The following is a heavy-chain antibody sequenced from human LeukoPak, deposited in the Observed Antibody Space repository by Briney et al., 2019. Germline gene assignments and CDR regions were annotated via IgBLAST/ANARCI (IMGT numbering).Heavy chain of an antibody. CDR2: IYYSGST. V-gene: IGHV4-30-4*01. Sequence: SQTLSLTCTVSGGSISSGDYYWSWIRQPPGKGLEWIGYIYYSGSTYYNPSLKSRVTISVDTSKNQFSLKLSSVTAADTAVYYCARSPGYSSSWHFDYWGQGTLVTVSS. CDR1: GGSISSGDYY. J-gene: IGHJ4*02. D-gene: IGHD6-13*01. CDR3: ARSPGYSSSWHFDY.